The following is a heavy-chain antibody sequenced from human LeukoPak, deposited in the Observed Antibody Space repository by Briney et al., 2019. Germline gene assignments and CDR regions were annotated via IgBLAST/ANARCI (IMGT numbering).Heavy chain of an antibody. Sequence: ASVKVSCKPSGYTFTGYYLHWLRQAPGQGLEWMGWMNTNTGATMYAQKFQDRVTPTRDTSISTGYLELTSLRSDDTALYYCARDRVGSGWPRPYYFEFWGQGTLITVSS. CDR3: ARDRVGSGWPRPYYFEF. CDR1: GYTFTGYY. J-gene: IGHJ4*02. CDR2: MNTNTGAT. V-gene: IGHV1-2*02. D-gene: IGHD6-19*01.